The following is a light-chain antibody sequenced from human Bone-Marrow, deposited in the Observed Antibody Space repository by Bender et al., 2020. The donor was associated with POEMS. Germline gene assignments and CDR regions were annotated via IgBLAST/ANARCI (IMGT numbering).Light chain of an antibody. Sequence: QSALTQPASVSGSPGQSITISCTGTTSDIGGYNYVSWYRQHPGKAPKLMIFDVNSRPSGVSNRFSGSKSGNTASLTISGLQAEDEADYYCSSYSTSTTLVLFGGGTKLTVL. CDR2: DVN. J-gene: IGLJ2*01. CDR1: TSDIGGYNY. V-gene: IGLV2-14*03. CDR3: SSYSTSTTLVL.